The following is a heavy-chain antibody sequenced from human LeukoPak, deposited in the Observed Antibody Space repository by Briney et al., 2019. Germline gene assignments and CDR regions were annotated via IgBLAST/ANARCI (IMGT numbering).Heavy chain of an antibody. CDR2: IWYDGSNK. CDR3: AKDFSLNYYDTSGYSAY. CDR1: GFSFSKYG. D-gene: IGHD3-22*01. Sequence: GGSLRLSCAASGFSFSKYGMHWVRQAPGKGLEWVAVIWYDGSNKYYADSVKGRFTISRDNSKNTLYLQMNSLIAEDTAVYYCAKDFSLNYYDTSGYSAYWGQGTLVTVSS. V-gene: IGHV3-33*06. J-gene: IGHJ4*02.